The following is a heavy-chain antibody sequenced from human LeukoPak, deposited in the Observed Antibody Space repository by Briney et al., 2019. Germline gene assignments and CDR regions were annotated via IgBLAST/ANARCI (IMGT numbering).Heavy chain of an antibody. Sequence: PGGSLRLSCAASGFTFSSYWMSWVRQAPGKGLEWVANIKQDGSEKYYVDSVKGRFTISRDNAKNSLYLQMNSLRAEDTAVYYCARVGPKHYYGSGGYYFDYWGQGTLVTVSS. D-gene: IGHD3-10*01. J-gene: IGHJ4*02. V-gene: IGHV3-7*03. CDR2: IKQDGSEK. CDR1: GFTFSSYW. CDR3: ARVGPKHYYGSGGYYFDY.